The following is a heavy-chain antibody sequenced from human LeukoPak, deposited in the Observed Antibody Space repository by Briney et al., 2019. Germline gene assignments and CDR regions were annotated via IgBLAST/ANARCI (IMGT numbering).Heavy chain of an antibody. D-gene: IGHD6-13*01. CDR2: INHSGST. V-gene: IGHV4-34*01. J-gene: IGHJ5*02. CDR3: ARAPRPSAAAGTYRLYNWFDP. CDR1: GGSFIGYY. Sequence: SETLSLTCAVYGGSFIGYYWSCIRQPPGKGLEWIGEINHSGSTNYNPSLKSRVTISVDTSKNQFSLKLSSVTAADTAVYYCARAPRPSAAAGTYRLYNWFDPWGQGTLVTVSS.